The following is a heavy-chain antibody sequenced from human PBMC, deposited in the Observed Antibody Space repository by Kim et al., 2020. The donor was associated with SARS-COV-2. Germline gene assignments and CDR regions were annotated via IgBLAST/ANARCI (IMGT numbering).Heavy chain of an antibody. Sequence: GGSLRLSCAASGFTFSRHAMSWVRQAPGKGLEWVSSITGIGDSTYYADSVKGRFTLSRDNSKNTLYLQMNSLRAEDTAVYYCSNYFGLWTNFDYWGQGT. CDR1: GFTFSRHA. CDR2: ITGIGDST. J-gene: IGHJ4*02. CDR3: SNYFGLWTNFDY. D-gene: IGHD3-9*01. V-gene: IGHV3-23*01.